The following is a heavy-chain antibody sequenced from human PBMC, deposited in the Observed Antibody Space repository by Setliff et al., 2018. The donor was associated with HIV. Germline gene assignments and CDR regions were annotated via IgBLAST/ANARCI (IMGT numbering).Heavy chain of an antibody. CDR1: GYTFTNYY. J-gene: IGHJ4*02. Sequence: ASVKVSCKASGYTFTNYYMHWVRQAPGQGLEWMGIINPSGGRTTYTKNFQGRVTMTRDTSTNTVYLELSSLRSEDTAMYYCAREMFMYTSSEGFPFDFWGQGTLVTVSS. V-gene: IGHV1-46*01. D-gene: IGHD6-6*01. CDR3: AREMFMYTSSEGFPFDF. CDR2: INPSGGRT.